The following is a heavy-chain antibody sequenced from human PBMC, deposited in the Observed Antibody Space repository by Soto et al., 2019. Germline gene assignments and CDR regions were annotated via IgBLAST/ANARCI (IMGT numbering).Heavy chain of an antibody. CDR1: GLTISGKKS. CDR2: LYDVDGS. J-gene: IGHJ3*01. CDR3: APWHEREHAYDV. V-gene: IGHV3-53*01. Sequence: DVQLVESGGGLIQPGESLRLSCAAFGLTISGKKSVAWVRQAPGKGLEWVSGLYDVDGSFYADSVRGRFTTSSDSSKTTVYLQMNDLRPDDTAVYYCAPWHEREHAYDVWGQGTTVTFSS. D-gene: IGHD1-1*01.